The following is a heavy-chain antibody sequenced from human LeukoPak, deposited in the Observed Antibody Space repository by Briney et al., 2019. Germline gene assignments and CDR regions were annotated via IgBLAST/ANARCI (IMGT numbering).Heavy chain of an antibody. J-gene: IGHJ3*02. D-gene: IGHD2-21*01. Sequence: ASVKVSCKASGYTFTGYYMHWVRQAPGQGLEWMGWINPNSGGTNYAQKFQGRVTMTRDTSISTAYMELSRLRSDDTAVYYCARFFKSVVVIASAFDIWGQGTMVTVSS. CDR2: INPNSGGT. CDR1: GYTFTGYY. CDR3: ARFFKSVVVIASAFDI. V-gene: IGHV1-2*02.